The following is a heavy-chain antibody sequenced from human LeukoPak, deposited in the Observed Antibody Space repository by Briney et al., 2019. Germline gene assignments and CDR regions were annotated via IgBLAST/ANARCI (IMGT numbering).Heavy chain of an antibody. V-gene: IGHV4-4*02. J-gene: IGHJ4*02. CDR2: IYHSGST. Sequence: PSETLCLTCAVSGGSISSSNWWSCVRPPPGKGLEWIGEIYHSGSTNYNPSLKRRATISVDKNKTQYPLKLSSVAAAAAVDYYCARSVSRWSGVFGYWGQGTMVTVSS. CDR3: ARSVSRWSGVFGY. D-gene: IGHD6-19*01. CDR1: GGSISSSNW.